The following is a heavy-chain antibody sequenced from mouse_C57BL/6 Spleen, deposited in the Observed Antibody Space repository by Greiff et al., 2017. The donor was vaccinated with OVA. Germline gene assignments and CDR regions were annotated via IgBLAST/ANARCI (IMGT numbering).Heavy chain of an antibody. CDR1: GFTFSDYG. CDR2: ISNLAYSI. D-gene: IGHD1-1*01. J-gene: IGHJ1*03. CDR3: ARDYGSSYGYFDG. V-gene: IGHV5-15*01. Sequence: EVQLVESGGGLVQPGGSLKLSCAASGFTFSDYGMAWVRQAPRQGPEWVAFISNLAYSIYYADTVTGRFTISRENAKNTLYLEMGSLRSEDTAMYYCARDYGSSYGYFDGWGTGTTVTVSS.